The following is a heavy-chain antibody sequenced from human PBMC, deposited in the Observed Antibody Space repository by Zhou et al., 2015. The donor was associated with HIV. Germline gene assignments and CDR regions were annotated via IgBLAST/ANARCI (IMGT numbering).Heavy chain of an antibody. CDR2: INPSGGST. CDR1: GYTFTTYN. D-gene: IGHD5-18*01. J-gene: IGHJ4*02. V-gene: IGHV1-46*01. Sequence: QVQLVQSGAEVKKPGASVKVSCKASGYTFTTYNMHWVRQAPGQGLEWMGIINPSGGSTSYAQKFQGRVTMTRDTSTSTVYMELSSLRSEDTAVYYCARDPLGYSSGTYLDSWGQGTLVTVSS. CDR3: ARDPLGYSSGTYLDS.